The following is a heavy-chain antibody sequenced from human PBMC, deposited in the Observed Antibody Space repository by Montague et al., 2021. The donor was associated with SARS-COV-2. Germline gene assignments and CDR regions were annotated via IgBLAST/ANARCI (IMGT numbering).Heavy chain of an antibody. V-gene: IGHV3-48*03. D-gene: IGHD1-1*01. Sequence: SLRLSCAASGFTLSYYGMNWVRQAPGKGLEWVSYISGSAGTIYYADSVKGRFTISRDNAKNSLYLQMNSLRAEDTAVYYCARAKNDYTWNDWYFYGMDVWGQGTTVTVSS. CDR3: ARAKNDYTWNDWYFYGMDV. J-gene: IGHJ6*02. CDR2: ISGSAGTI. CDR1: GFTLSYYG.